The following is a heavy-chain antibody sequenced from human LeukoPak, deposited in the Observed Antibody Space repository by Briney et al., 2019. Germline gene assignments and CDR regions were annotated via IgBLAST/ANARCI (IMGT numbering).Heavy chain of an antibody. D-gene: IGHD6-19*01. CDR3: AREYSSGWYSLGLDY. CDR2: INHSGST. V-gene: IGHV4-34*01. Sequence: SETLSLTCAVYGGSFSGYYWSGIRQPPGKGLEWIGEINHSGSTNYNPSLKSRVTISVDTSKNQFSLKLSSVTAADTAVYYCAREYSSGWYSLGLDYWGQGTLVTVSS. CDR1: GGSFSGYY. J-gene: IGHJ4*02.